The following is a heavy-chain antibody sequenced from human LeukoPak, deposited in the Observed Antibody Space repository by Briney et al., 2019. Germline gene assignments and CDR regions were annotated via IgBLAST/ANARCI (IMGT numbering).Heavy chain of an antibody. Sequence: PGGSLRLSCAASGFTFSSYAMSWVRQAPGKGLEWVSAISGSGGSTYYADSVKGRFTISRDNSKNTLYLQMNSLRAEDTAVYYCAKWSEDIVMVVAARWEYFQHWGQGTLVTVSS. J-gene: IGHJ1*01. CDR1: GFTFSSYA. D-gene: IGHD2-15*01. V-gene: IGHV3-23*01. CDR2: ISGSGGST. CDR3: AKWSEDIVMVVAARWEYFQH.